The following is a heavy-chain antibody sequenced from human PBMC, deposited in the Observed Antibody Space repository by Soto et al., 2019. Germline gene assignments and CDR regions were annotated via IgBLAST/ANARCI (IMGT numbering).Heavy chain of an antibody. Sequence: PGGSLRLSCAASGFTFSSYWMSWVRQAPGKGLEWVANIKQDGSEKYYVDSVKGRFTISRDNAKNSLYLQMNSLRAEDTAVYYCARGCTIFGVVIMEEYGMDVWGQGTTVTVSS. CDR2: IKQDGSEK. CDR1: GFTFSSYW. CDR3: ARGCTIFGVVIMEEYGMDV. J-gene: IGHJ6*02. V-gene: IGHV3-7*01. D-gene: IGHD3-3*01.